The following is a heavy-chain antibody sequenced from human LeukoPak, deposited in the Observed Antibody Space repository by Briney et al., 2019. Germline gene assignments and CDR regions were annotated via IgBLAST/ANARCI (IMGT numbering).Heavy chain of an antibody. V-gene: IGHV3-74*01. J-gene: IGHJ4*01. CDR2: INSDSGRT. Sequence: PGGSLRLSCAASGFTFSTYWMHWVRQAPGKGLGWVSQINSDSGRTRYADSVKGRLTISRDNAKNPVYLQINSLRAEDTAMYYCARGRNGFFDYWGHGTLVTVSS. CDR3: ARGRNGFFDY. CDR1: GFTFSTYW. D-gene: IGHD5-24*01.